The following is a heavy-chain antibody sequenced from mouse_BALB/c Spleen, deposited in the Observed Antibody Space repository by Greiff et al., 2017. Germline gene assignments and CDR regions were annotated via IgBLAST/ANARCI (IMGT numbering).Heavy chain of an antibody. Sequence: DVHLVESGGGLVKPGGSLKLSCAASGFTFSSYTMSWVRQTPEKRLEWVATISSGGSYTYYPDSVKGRFTISRDNAKNTLYLQMSSLKSEDTAMYYCTRDYHYDYAWFAYWGQGTLVTVSA. CDR1: GFTFSSYT. CDR2: ISSGGSYT. D-gene: IGHD2-4*01. CDR3: TRDYHYDYAWFAY. V-gene: IGHV5-6-4*01. J-gene: IGHJ3*01.